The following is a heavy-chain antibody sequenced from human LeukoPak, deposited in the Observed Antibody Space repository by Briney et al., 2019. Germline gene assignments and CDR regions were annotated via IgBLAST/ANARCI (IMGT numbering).Heavy chain of an antibody. Sequence: SQTLSLTCTVSGGSISSGGYYWSWIRQPPGKGLEWIGYIYHSGSTYYNPSLKSRVTISVDRSKNQFSLKLSSVTAADTAVYYCARETTGLYDYYYYYMDVWGKGTTVTVSS. J-gene: IGHJ6*03. CDR2: IYHSGST. CDR3: ARETTGLYDYYYYYMDV. CDR1: GGSISSGGYY. D-gene: IGHD2-2*02. V-gene: IGHV4-30-2*01.